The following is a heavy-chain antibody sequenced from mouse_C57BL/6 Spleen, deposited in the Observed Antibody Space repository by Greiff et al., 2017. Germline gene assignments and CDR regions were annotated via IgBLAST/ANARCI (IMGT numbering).Heavy chain of an antibody. J-gene: IGHJ4*01. Sequence: QVQLQQPGPELVRPGSSVKLSCKASGYTFTSYWMDWVKQRPGQGLEWIGNIYPSDSETHYNQKFKDKATLTVDKSSSTAYMQLSSLTSEDSAVYYCARRLPSYAMDYWGQGTSVTVSS. V-gene: IGHV1-61*01. CDR3: ARRLPSYAMDY. CDR1: GYTFTSYW. D-gene: IGHD2-10*01. CDR2: IYPSDSET.